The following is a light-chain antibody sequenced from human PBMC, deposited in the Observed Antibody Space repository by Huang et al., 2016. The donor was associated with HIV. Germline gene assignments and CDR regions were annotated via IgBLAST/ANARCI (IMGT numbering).Light chain of an antibody. Sequence: DIVMTQSPDSLAVSLGERAAINCKSSQSVLSNSNNKNYLTWYQQKPGQPPKLLIYLASTRESGVPDRFSGSGSGTDFTLTISSLQAEDVAVYYCQQYYSAPLTFGQGTKVEI. V-gene: IGKV4-1*01. CDR3: QQYYSAPLT. CDR1: QSVLSNSNNKNY. J-gene: IGKJ1*01. CDR2: LAS.